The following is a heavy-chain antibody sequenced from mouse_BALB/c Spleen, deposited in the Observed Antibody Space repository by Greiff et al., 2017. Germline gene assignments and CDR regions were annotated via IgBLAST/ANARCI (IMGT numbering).Heavy chain of an antibody. CDR1: GFSLTSYG. D-gene: IGHD1-1*01. J-gene: IGHJ4*01. CDR3: ARDSTTVVAGDAMDY. Sequence: VQVVESGPGLVAPSQSLSITCTVSGFSLTSYGVHWVRQPPGKGLEWLGVIWAGGSTNYNSALMSRLSISKDNSKSQVFLKMNSLQTDDTAMYYCARDSTTVVAGDAMDYWGQGTSVTVSS. CDR2: IWAGGST. V-gene: IGHV2-9*02.